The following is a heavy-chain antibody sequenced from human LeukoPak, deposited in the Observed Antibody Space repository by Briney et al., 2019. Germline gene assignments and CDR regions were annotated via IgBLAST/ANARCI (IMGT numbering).Heavy chain of an antibody. CDR3: ARPNVYYDFWSGRYRDYGMDV. J-gene: IGHJ6*02. V-gene: IGHV4-59*08. CDR1: GGSISSYY. Sequence: SETLSLTCTVSGGSISSYYWSWIRQPPGKGLEWIGYIYYSGSINYNPSLKSRVTISVDTSKNQFSLKLSSVTAADTAVYYCARPNVYYDFWSGRYRDYGMDVWGQGTTVTVSS. D-gene: IGHD3-3*01. CDR2: IYYSGSI.